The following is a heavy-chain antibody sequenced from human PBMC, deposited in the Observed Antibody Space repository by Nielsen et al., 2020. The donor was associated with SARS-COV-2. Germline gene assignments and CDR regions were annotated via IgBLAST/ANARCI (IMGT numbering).Heavy chain of an antibody. Sequence: SLKISCPTSGFSFDEHAMHWVRQAPGKGLEWVSGISWNSGTKGYAGSVKGRFTISRDNAQSSLYLQMNSLRVEDTALYYCARGYLAAPYYYGMDVWGQGTKVTVSS. D-gene: IGHD6-13*01. J-gene: IGHJ6*02. CDR1: GFSFDEHA. CDR3: ARGYLAAPYYYGMDV. V-gene: IGHV3-9*01. CDR2: ISWNSGTK.